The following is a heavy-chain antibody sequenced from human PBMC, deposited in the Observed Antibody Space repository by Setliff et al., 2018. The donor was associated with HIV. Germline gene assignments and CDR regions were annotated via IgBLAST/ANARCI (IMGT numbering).Heavy chain of an antibody. D-gene: IGHD5-18*01. Sequence: SETLSLTCTVSGGSISSGGYYWSWIRQHPGKGLEWIGYISYSGSTYYNPSLKSRVTISVDSSKSQFSLKLSSVTAADTAIYYCATDTAMLQEGTEFWGQGTLVTVSS. V-gene: IGHV4-31*03. CDR2: ISYSGST. J-gene: IGHJ4*02. CDR3: ATDTAMLQEGTEF. CDR1: GGSISSGGYY.